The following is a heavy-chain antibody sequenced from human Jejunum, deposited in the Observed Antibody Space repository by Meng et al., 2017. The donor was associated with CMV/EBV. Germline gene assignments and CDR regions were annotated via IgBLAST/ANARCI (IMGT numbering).Heavy chain of an antibody. CDR3: ARSSGGSSNWSPDH. CDR2: KWYHGSDK. Sequence: ASGFTFSSYGMHWVRRAPGKGPEWVAVKWYHGSDKYYADSVKGRFTISRDNSNNTLYLRMNSLRAEDTAVYYCARSSGGSSNWSPDHWGQGTLVTVSS. V-gene: IGHV3-33*01. D-gene: IGHD6-13*01. J-gene: IGHJ4*02. CDR1: GFTFSSYG.